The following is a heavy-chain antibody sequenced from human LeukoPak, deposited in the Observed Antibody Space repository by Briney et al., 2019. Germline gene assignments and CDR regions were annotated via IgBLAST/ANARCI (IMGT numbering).Heavy chain of an antibody. CDR1: GFTFSSYS. V-gene: IGHV3-30*18. J-gene: IGHJ6*02. CDR3: AKDAHSGSSYYYYYGTDV. D-gene: IGHD1-26*01. CDR2: ISYDGSNK. Sequence: PGGSLRLSCAASGFTFSSYSMNWVRQAPGKGLEWVAVISYDGSNKYYADSVKGRFTISRDNSKNTLYLQMNSLRAEDTAVYYCAKDAHSGSSYYYYYGTDVWGQGTTVTVSS.